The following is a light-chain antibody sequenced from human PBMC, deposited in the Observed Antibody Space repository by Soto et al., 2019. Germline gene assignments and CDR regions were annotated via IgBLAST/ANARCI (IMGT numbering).Light chain of an antibody. J-gene: IGKJ1*01. CDR3: QHTRT. CDR2: DAS. CDR1: QNINNW. Sequence: DFQMTQSPSTLSASVGDRVTITCRASQNINNWVAWYQQKPGKAPKFLIYDASPLQLGVPSRFSGSGFGTEFSLTISSLQPDDFGSYYCQHTRTFGQGTKVEIK. V-gene: IGKV1-5*01.